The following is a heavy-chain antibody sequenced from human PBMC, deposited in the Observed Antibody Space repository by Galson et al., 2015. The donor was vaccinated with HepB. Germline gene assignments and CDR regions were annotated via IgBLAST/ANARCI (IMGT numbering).Heavy chain of an antibody. V-gene: IGHV1-24*01. Sequence: SVKVSCKVSGYNLIELSIHWVRQAPGKGLEWMGNLVPENGDTLLAQKFEGRVRMTEDTSSDTTYMELSSLRSEDTGVYFCATYLASTGFDIWGQGTMVAVSS. CDR3: ATYLASTGFDI. D-gene: IGHD3-9*01. CDR2: LVPENGDT. J-gene: IGHJ3*02. CDR1: GYNLIELS.